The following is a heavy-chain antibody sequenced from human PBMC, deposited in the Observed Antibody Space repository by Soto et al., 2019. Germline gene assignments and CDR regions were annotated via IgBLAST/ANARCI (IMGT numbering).Heavy chain of an antibody. J-gene: IGHJ5*02. CDR2: IYYSGST. Sequence: SETLSLTCTVSGGSISSYYWSWIRQPPGKGLEWIGYIYYSGSTNYNPSLKSRVTISVDTSKNQFSLKLSPVTAADTAVYYCARVIGRITMVRGVPDGGWFDPWGQGTLVTVSS. D-gene: IGHD3-10*01. CDR1: GGSISSYY. V-gene: IGHV4-59*01. CDR3: ARVIGRITMVRGVPDGGWFDP.